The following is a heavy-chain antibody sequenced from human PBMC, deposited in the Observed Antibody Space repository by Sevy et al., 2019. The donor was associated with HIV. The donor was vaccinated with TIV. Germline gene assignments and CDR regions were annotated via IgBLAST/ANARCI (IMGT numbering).Heavy chain of an antibody. J-gene: IGHJ4*02. V-gene: IGHV3-23*01. CDR1: GFLFGTHA. CDR2: ITSSASTT. Sequence: GGSLRLSCAASGFLFGTHAMSWVRQAPGQGLGWVSGITSSASTTYYAKSVKGRFTISRDNSKNTLYLQMNNLRAEDTAVYYCTKDAGWPLWGQGTLVTVSS. D-gene: IGHD3-9*01. CDR3: TKDAGWPL.